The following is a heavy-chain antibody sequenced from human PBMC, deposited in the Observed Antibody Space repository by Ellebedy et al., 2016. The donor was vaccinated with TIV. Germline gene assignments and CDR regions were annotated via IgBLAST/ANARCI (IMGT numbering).Heavy chain of an antibody. V-gene: IGHV3-23*01. CDR2: ISSDGSNT. CDR3: AKGSSSGFTYDRVGFEY. D-gene: IGHD3-22*01. Sequence: GESLKISCAASGFTFSSFAMHWVRQAPGKGLEWLSVISSDGSNTYHADSVKGRFTITRDNSKNTLYLQMNRLRTEDKAVYFCAKGSSSGFTYDRVGFEYWGQGALVTVSS. CDR1: GFTFSSFA. J-gene: IGHJ4*02.